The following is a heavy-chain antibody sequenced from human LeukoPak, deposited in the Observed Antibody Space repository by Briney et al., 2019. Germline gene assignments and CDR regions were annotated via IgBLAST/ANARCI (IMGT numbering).Heavy chain of an antibody. V-gene: IGHV1-2*02. CDR3: ARADYYDSSGYQRGGLYAFDI. J-gene: IGHJ3*02. Sequence: AASVKVSCKASGYTFTGYYMHWVRQAPGQGLEWMGWINPNSGGTNYAQKFQGRVTMTRDTSIGTAYMELSRLRSDDTAVYYCARADYYDSSGYQRGGLYAFDIWGQGTMVTVSS. CDR1: GYTFTGYY. CDR2: INPNSGGT. D-gene: IGHD3-22*01.